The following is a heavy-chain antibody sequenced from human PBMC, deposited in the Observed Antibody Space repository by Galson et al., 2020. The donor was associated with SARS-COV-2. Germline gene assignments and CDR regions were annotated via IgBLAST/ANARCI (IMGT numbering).Heavy chain of an antibody. J-gene: IGHJ3*02. CDR2: ISGSGGST. CDR1: GFTFSSYA. V-gene: IGHV3-23*01. Sequence: GESLKISCAASGFTFSSYAMSWVRQAPGKGLEWVSAISGSGGSTYYADSVKGRFTISRDNSKNTLYLQMNSLRAEDTAVYYCAKDSPSITMIVPHAFDIWGQGTMVTVSS. CDR3: AKDSPSITMIVPHAFDI. D-gene: IGHD3-22*01.